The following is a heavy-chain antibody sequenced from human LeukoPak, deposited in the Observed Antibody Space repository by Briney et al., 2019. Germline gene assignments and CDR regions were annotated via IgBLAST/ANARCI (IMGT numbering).Heavy chain of an antibody. Sequence: SETLSHTCTVSGGSISSYYWSWIRQPPGQGLEWIAYIHSSGYTNYNPSLKSRVTISVDTSKNQFSLKVTSVTAADTAVYYCAKRQGPNSGSYDYFDPWGQGTLATVSS. J-gene: IGHJ5*02. CDR3: AKRQGPNSGSYDYFDP. V-gene: IGHV4-4*09. CDR1: GGSISSYY. CDR2: IHSSGYT. D-gene: IGHD1-26*01.